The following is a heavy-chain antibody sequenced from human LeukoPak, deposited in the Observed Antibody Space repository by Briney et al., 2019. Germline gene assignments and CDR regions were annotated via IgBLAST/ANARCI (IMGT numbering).Heavy chain of an antibody. V-gene: IGHV4-39*01. CDR3: ATPGLARAY. CDR2: IYYNGNT. Sequence: SETLSLTCTVSGGSISSYYWGWIRQPPGKGLEWIGSIYYNGNTYYNASLKSRITISGDTSKNQFSLILSSVTAADTAVYYCATPGLARAYWGQGTLVTVSS. J-gene: IGHJ4*02. CDR1: GGSISSYY.